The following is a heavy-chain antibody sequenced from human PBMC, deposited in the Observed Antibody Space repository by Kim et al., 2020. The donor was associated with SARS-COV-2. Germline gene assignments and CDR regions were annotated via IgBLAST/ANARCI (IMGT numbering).Heavy chain of an antibody. CDR2: ISCSSGNI. CDR3: ARDLRKLCGSERSGDY. D-gene: IGHD3-10*01. V-gene: IGHV3-9*01. J-gene: IGHJ4*02. CDR1: GFTFDDYA. Sequence: GGSLRLSCAASGFTFDDYAMHWVRQAPGKGLEWVSCISCSSGNIGYADSVKGRFTISRDNAKNSLYLQMNSLRAEDTAVYYCARDLRKLCGSERSGDYWGQGTLVTVSS.